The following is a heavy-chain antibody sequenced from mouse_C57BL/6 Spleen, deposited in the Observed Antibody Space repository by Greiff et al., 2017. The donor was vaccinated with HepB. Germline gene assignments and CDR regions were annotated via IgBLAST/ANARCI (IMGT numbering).Heavy chain of an antibody. V-gene: IGHV1-69*01. CDR1: GYTFTSYW. CDR3: ARNWGGTYAMDY. Sequence: QVQLKQPGAELVMPGASVKLSCKASGYTFTSYWMHWVKQRPGQGLEWIGEIDPSDSYTNYNQKFKGKSTLTVDKSSSTAYMQLSSLTSEDSAVYYCARNWGGTYAMDYWGQGTSVTVSS. CDR2: IDPSDSYT. D-gene: IGHD4-1*01. J-gene: IGHJ4*01.